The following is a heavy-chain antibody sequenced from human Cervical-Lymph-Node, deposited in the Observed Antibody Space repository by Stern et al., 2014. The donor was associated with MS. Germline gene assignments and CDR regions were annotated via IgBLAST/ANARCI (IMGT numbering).Heavy chain of an antibody. D-gene: IGHD3-16*02. CDR2: IFGDDDK. Sequence: QVTLKESGPTLVKPTQTLTLTCTFSGLSLTTSAVGVGWIRQPPGKALEWLALIFGDDDKPYSPSLKSRLTITKDTSKSQVVLTMTNMDPVDTATYFCAHSVTDYDDVWGTYRKFDYWGQGALVTVSS. J-gene: IGHJ4*02. V-gene: IGHV2-5*02. CDR3: AHSVTDYDDVWGTYRKFDY. CDR1: GLSLTTSAVG.